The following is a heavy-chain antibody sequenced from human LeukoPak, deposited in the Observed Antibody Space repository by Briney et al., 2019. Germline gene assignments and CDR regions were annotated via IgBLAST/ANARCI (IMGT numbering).Heavy chain of an antibody. CDR1: GFTVSSNY. D-gene: IGHD5-18*01. V-gene: IGHV3-23*01. CDR3: AKADTYGAL. J-gene: IGHJ4*02. Sequence: GGSLRLSCAGSGFTVSSNYMSWVRQAPGKGLEWVSAISGSGGTTYYADSVKGRFTISRDNFKNTLFLQMNSLRAEDTAVYYCAKADTYGALWGQGTLVTVSS. CDR2: ISGSGGTT.